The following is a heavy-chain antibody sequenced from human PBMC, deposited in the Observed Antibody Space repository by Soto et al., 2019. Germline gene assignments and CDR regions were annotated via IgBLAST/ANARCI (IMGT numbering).Heavy chain of an antibody. CDR1: GGSISSYY. D-gene: IGHD3-10*01. Sequence: SETLSLTCTVSGGSISSYYWSWIRQPPGKGLAWTGYIYYSGSTNYNPSLKRRVTISVDTSKKQFSLNPSSVTAADPDVYYCARVRAMVRGVNPSMDVWGQGTTVTVSS. CDR2: IYYSGST. V-gene: IGHV4-59*01. CDR3: ARVRAMVRGVNPSMDV. J-gene: IGHJ6*02.